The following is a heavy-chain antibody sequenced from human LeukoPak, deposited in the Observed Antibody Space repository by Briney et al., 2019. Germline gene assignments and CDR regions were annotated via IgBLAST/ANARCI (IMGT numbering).Heavy chain of an antibody. CDR1: SGSFSGYY. V-gene: IGHV4-34*01. J-gene: IGHJ4*02. CDR3: ARGRNRVPTYYFDY. D-gene: IGHD2/OR15-2a*01. Sequence: SETLSLTCAVYSGSFSGYYWGWIRQPPGKGLEWIGEINHSGSTNYNTSLKSRVTISVDTSKNQFSLKLSSVTAADTAVYYCARGRNRVPTYYFDYWGQGTLVTVSS. CDR2: INHSGST.